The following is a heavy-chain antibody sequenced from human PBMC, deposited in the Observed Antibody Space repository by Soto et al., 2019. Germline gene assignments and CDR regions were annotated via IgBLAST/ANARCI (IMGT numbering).Heavy chain of an antibody. V-gene: IGHV3-15*07. CDR1: GFTFSNVW. D-gene: IGHD4-17*01. CDR3: TTRSDYPVYYYYYGMDV. Sequence: PGGSLRLSCAASGFTFSNVWMNWVRQAPGKGLEWVGRIKSKTDGGTTDYAAPVKGRFTISRDDSKNTLYLQMNSLKTEDTAVYYCTTRSDYPVYYYYYGMDVWGQGTTVTVSS. CDR2: IKSKTDGGTT. J-gene: IGHJ6*02.